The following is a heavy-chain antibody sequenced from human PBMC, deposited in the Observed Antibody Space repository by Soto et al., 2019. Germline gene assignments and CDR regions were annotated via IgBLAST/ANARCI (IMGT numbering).Heavy chain of an antibody. CDR1: GGTFSSYA. D-gene: IGHD3-22*01. Sequence: QVQLVQSGAEVKKPGSSVKVSCKASGGTFSSYAISWVRQAPGQGLEWMGGIIPIFGTANYAQKFQGRVTITADESTSTAYMELSSLRSEDTAVYYCARDHPHQYYDSSGYYYLEYWGQGTLVTVSS. V-gene: IGHV1-69*01. CDR2: IIPIFGTA. CDR3: ARDHPHQYYDSSGYYYLEY. J-gene: IGHJ4*02.